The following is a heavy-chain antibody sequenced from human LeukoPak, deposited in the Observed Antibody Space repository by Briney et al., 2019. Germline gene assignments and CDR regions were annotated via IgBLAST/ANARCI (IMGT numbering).Heavy chain of an antibody. CDR2: MNPNSGNT. Sequence: ASVKVSCKASGYTFTSYDINWVRQATGQGLEWMGWMNPNSGNTGYAQKFQGRVTITRNTSINTAYMELSSLGSEDTAVYYCARLNQLLYRVRYFDYWGQGTLVTVSS. CDR1: GYTFTSYD. D-gene: IGHD2-2*02. J-gene: IGHJ4*02. CDR3: ARLNQLLYRVRYFDY. V-gene: IGHV1-8*03.